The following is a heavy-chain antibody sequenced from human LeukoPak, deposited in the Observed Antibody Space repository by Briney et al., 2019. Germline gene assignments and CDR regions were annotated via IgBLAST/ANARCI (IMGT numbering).Heavy chain of an antibody. D-gene: IGHD4-11*01. CDR3: ARERTYTPYYYYGMDV. CDR1: GFTFSDYS. CDR2: ITTTSRTI. V-gene: IGHV3-48*01. J-gene: IGHJ6*02. Sequence: GGSLRLSCAASGFTFSDYSMSWVRQAPGKGLEWISYITTTSRTIYYADSVKGRFTISRHNSKNTLYLQMNSLRAEDTAVYYCARERTYTPYYYYGMDVWGQGTTVTVSS.